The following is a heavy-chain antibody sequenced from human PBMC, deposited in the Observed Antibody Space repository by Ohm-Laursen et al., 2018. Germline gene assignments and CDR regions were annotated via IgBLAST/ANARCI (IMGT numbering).Heavy chain of an antibody. CDR2: INPSGGST. Sequence: ASVKVSCNASGYTFTTSYLHWVRQAPGQGLEWMGIINPSGGSTSYAQKFQGRVTMTRDTSTSTVYMELSSLRSEDTAVYYCARVNYEDYYYGMDVWGQGTTVTVSS. V-gene: IGHV1-46*01. CDR1: GYTFTTSY. D-gene: IGHD4-11*01. J-gene: IGHJ6*02. CDR3: ARVNYEDYYYGMDV.